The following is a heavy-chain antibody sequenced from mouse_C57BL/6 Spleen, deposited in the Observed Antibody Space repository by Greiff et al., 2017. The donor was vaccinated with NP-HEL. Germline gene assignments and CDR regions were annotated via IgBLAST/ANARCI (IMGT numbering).Heavy chain of an antibody. V-gene: IGHV3-6*01. CDR3: ARDQYCYLF. Sequence: VQLQQSGPGLVKPSQSLSLTCSVTGYSITSGYYWNWIRQFPGNQLEWMGYISYDGSNNYNPSLKTRISITRDTSKNQFCLKLNSVTTEDTATYYCARDQYCYLFWGQGTLVTVSA. CDR1: GYSITSGYY. D-gene: IGHD2-12*01. CDR2: ISYDGSN. J-gene: IGHJ3*01.